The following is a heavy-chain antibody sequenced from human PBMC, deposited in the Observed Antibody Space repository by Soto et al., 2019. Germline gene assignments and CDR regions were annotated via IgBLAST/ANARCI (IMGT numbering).Heavy chain of an antibody. CDR3: ARSSFYKYLDP. D-gene: IGHD2-2*01. CDR2: IIPILGIA. CDR1: GGTFSSYT. J-gene: IGHJ5*02. Sequence: SVKVSCKASGGTFSSYTISWVRQAPGQGLEWKGRIIPILGIANYAQKFQGRVTNTADKSTSTAYMELSSLSSEDTAVYYCARSSFYKYLDPWGQGTLVTVPS. V-gene: IGHV1-69*02.